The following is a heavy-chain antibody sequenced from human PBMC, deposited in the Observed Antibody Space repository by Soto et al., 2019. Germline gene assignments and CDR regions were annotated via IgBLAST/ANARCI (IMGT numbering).Heavy chain of an antibody. Sequence: GGSLRLSCAASGFTFGAYVMHWVRQAPGKGLEWVAHISYDGNNKYYADSVKGRFTISRDNAKNSLYLQMNSLRAEDTAVYYCARDQLYYNDISGRPLNAFDVWGQGTMVTVSS. D-gene: IGHD3-22*01. V-gene: IGHV3-30-3*01. CDR1: GFTFGAYV. CDR2: ISYDGNNK. CDR3: ARDQLYYNDISGRPLNAFDV. J-gene: IGHJ3*01.